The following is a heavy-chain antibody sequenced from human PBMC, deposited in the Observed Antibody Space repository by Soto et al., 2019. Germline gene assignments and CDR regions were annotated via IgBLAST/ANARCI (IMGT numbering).Heavy chain of an antibody. D-gene: IGHD2-2*01. V-gene: IGHV5-51*01. CDR2: IYPGDSDT. CDR3: ARLLGYCSSTSCPKNYXXXYGMDV. CDR1: GYSFTSYW. Sequence: PGESLKISCKGSGYSFTSYWIGWVRQMPGKGLEWMGIIYPGDSDTRYSPSFQGQVTISADKSISTAYLQWSSLKASDTAMYYCARLLGYCSSTSCPKNYXXXYGMDVWGXGTTVTVSS. J-gene: IGHJ6*01.